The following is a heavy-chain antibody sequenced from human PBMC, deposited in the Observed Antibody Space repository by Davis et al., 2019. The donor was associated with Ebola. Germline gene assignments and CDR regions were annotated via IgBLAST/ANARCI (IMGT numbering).Heavy chain of an antibody. CDR2: ISGSGDST. Sequence: GESLKISCAASGFTFSSYAMSWVRQAPGKGLEWVSSISGSGDSTYYTDSVKGRFTISRDNSKNTLYLQMNSLRAEDTAVYYCAKDGGGTVTTVYYYYGMDVWGQGTTVTVSS. CDR1: GFTFSSYA. V-gene: IGHV3-23*01. J-gene: IGHJ6*02. D-gene: IGHD4-17*01. CDR3: AKDGGGTVTTVYYYYGMDV.